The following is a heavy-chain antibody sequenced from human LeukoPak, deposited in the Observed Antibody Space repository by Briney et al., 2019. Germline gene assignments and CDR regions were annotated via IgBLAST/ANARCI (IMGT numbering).Heavy chain of an antibody. D-gene: IGHD2-2*01. CDR3: NWVGGRSSTSRSMDV. CDR1: GFTFGDYA. V-gene: IGHV3-49*04. J-gene: IGHJ6*02. CDR2: IRSKAYGGTT. Sequence: GGSLRLSCTASGFTFGDYAMSWVRQAPGKGLEWVGFIRSKAYGGTTEYAASVKGRFTISRDDSKSIAYLQMNSLKTEDTAVYYCNWVGGRSSTSRSMDVWGQGTTVTVSS.